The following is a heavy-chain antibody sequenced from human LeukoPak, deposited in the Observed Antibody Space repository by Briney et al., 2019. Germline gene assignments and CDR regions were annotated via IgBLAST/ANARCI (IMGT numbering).Heavy chain of an antibody. Sequence: SQTLSLTCTVSGGSISSGDYYWSWIRQPPGKGLEWIGYIYYSGSTYYNLSLKSRVTISVDTSKNQFSLKLSSVTAADTAVYYCARAYYDILTGYGPDAFDIWGQGTMVTVSS. CDR2: IYYSGST. CDR1: GGSISSGDYY. V-gene: IGHV4-30-4*01. D-gene: IGHD3-9*01. J-gene: IGHJ3*02. CDR3: ARAYYDILTGYGPDAFDI.